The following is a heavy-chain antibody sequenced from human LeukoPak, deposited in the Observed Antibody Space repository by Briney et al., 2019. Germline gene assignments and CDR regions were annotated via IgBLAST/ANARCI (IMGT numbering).Heavy chain of an antibody. CDR3: AKGGGGRLIYYYYMDV. V-gene: IGHV3-21*04. CDR1: GFTFSRNS. CDR2: ISTSSSYI. Sequence: PGGSLRLSCAVSGFTFSRNSMNWVRQAPGKGLEWVSSISTSSSYIYYADSVKGRFTISRDNAKNSLYLQMNSLRTEDMALYYCAKGGGGRLIYYYYMDVWGKGTTVTVSS. D-gene: IGHD3-16*01. J-gene: IGHJ6*03.